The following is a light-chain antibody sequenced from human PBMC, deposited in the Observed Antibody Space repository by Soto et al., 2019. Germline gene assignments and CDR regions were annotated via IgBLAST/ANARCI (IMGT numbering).Light chain of an antibody. CDR2: GAS. CDR1: QSVGSNY. V-gene: IGKV3-20*01. J-gene: IGKJ3*01. Sequence: EIVLTQSPGTLSLSPGERATLYCRASQSVGSNYLAWCQQKPGQAPRVLIYGASSRATGIPDRFSGSGSGADFTLTISRLEPEDFAVYYCQQYTTSPFTFGPGTKVDIK. CDR3: QQYTTSPFT.